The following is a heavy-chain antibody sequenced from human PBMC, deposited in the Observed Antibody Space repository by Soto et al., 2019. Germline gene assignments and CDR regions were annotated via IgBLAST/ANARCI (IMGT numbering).Heavy chain of an antibody. D-gene: IGHD7-27*01. Sequence: GGSLRLSCAASGFTFSSYAMSWVRQAPGEGLEWVSAISGSGGSTYYADSVKGRFTISRDNSKNTLYLQMNSLRAEDTAVYYCAKVGTLSGYFDYWGQGTLVTVSS. V-gene: IGHV3-23*01. J-gene: IGHJ4*02. CDR3: AKVGTLSGYFDY. CDR2: ISGSGGST. CDR1: GFTFSSYA.